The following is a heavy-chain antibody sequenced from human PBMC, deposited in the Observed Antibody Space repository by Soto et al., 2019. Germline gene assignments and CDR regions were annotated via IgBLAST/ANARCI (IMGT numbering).Heavy chain of an antibody. J-gene: IGHJ6*02. Sequence: TSYWIGWVRQMPGKGLEWMGIIYPGDSDTRYSPSFQGQVTISADKSISTAYLQWSSLKASDTAMYYCARHVSNYDILTGYYLKATYGMDVWGQGTTVTVSS. CDR3: ARHVSNYDILTGYYLKATYGMDV. D-gene: IGHD3-9*01. V-gene: IGHV5-51*01. CDR2: IYPGDSDT. CDR1: TSYW.